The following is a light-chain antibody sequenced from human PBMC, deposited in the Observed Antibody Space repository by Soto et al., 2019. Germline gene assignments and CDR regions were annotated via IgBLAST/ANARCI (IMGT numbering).Light chain of an antibody. V-gene: IGKV2-28*01. Sequence: DIVMTQSPLSLPVTPGEPASISCRSSQSLLHSNGYNYLHWYLQKPGQSPQLLIYLGSNRASGVPDRFSGSGSGTDFTLKISSVEAEDVGVYYCMQALQTPFTFGPGTKVDIK. CDR3: MQALQTPFT. CDR2: LGS. CDR1: QSLLHSNGYNY. J-gene: IGKJ3*01.